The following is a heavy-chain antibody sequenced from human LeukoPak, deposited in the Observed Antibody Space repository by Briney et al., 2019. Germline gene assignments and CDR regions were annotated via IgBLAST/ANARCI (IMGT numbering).Heavy chain of an antibody. D-gene: IGHD6-19*01. CDR3: ASPARDPVAGKAFDI. Sequence: GGSLRLSCAASGFTFSSYAMSWVRQAPGKGLEWVSAISGSGGSIYYADSVKGRFTISRDNSKNTLYLQMNSLRAEDTAVYYCASPARDPVAGKAFDIWGQGTMVTVSS. J-gene: IGHJ3*02. CDR2: ISGSGGSI. V-gene: IGHV3-23*01. CDR1: GFTFSSYA.